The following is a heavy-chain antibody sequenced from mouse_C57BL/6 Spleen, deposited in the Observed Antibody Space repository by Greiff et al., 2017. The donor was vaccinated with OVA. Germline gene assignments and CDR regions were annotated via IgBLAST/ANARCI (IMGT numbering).Heavy chain of an antibody. CDR3: ARDTPFAY. CDR2: IDPSDSET. V-gene: IGHV1-52*01. J-gene: IGHJ3*01. Sequence: VKQRPIQGLEWIGNIDPSDSETHYNQKFKDKATLTVDKSSSTAYMQLSSLTSEDSAVYYCARDTPFAYWGQGTLVTVSA.